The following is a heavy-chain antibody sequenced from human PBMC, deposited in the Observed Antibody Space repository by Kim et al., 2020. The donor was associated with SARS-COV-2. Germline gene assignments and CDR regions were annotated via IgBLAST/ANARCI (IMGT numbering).Heavy chain of an antibody. V-gene: IGHV3-7*01. Sequence: KYYVDSVKGRFTISRDNAKNSLYLQMNSLRAEDTAAYYCARLRSGGRFDYWGQGTLVTVSS. J-gene: IGHJ4*02. CDR2: K. CDR3: ARLRSGGRFDY. D-gene: IGHD1-1*01.